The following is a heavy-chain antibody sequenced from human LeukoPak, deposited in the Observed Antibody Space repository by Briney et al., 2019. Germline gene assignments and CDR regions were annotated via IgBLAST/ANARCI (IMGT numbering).Heavy chain of an antibody. CDR3: VRNFGGGDGSGPYH. Sequence: PGGSLRLSCAASGFTFEDYGMSWVRQPPGKGLEWVSGINWNGGNTGYADSVRGRFTISRDNAKNSLYLQMNSLRAEDAAFYYCVRNFGGGDGSGPYHWGQGTLVTVSS. CDR2: INWNGGNT. CDR1: GFTFEDYG. D-gene: IGHD3-3*01. V-gene: IGHV3-20*04. J-gene: IGHJ5*02.